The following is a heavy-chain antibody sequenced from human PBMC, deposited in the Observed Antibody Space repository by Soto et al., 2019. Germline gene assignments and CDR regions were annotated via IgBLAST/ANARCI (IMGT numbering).Heavy chain of an antibody. V-gene: IGHV1-46*03. CDR2: INPSGGST. CDR1: GYTFTSYY. CDR3: ALPIGFGKYSQH. D-gene: IGHD3-10*01. Sequence: ASVKVSCKASGYTFTSYYMHWVRQAPGQGLEWMGIINPSGGSTSYAQKFQGRVTMTRDTSTSTVYMELSSLRSEDTAVYYCALPIGFGKYSQHGGQGTLVTVSS. J-gene: IGHJ1*01.